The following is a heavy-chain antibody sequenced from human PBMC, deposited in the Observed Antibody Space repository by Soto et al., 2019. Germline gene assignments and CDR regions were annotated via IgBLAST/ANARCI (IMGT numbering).Heavy chain of an antibody. D-gene: IGHD3-3*01. V-gene: IGHV3-7*01. Sequence: GGSLRLSCAASGFTFSGYWMSWVRQAPGKGLEWVANIKQDGSEKYYVDSVKGRFTISRDNAKNSLYLQMNSLRAEDTAVYYCARDFWSGYYAGMWGYYYYGLDVWGQGTTVTVSS. CDR3: ARDFWSGYYAGMWGYYYYGLDV. J-gene: IGHJ6*02. CDR2: IKQDGSEK. CDR1: GFTFSGYW.